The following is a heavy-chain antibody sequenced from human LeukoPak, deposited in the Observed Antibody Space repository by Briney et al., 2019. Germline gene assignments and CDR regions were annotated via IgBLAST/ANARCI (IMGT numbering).Heavy chain of an antibody. CDR2: IYYIGSP. Sequence: SETLSLNCTVSGDSISSSTYYWGWIRQPPGKGLEWIGSIYYIGSPYYNPSLRSRVTISVDKSKRQFSLELTSVTAADTAVYYCAGLKAYPSMSYYWGQGTLVTVSS. J-gene: IGHJ4*02. CDR1: GDSISSSTYY. CDR3: AGLKAYPSMSYY. D-gene: IGHD2-8*01. V-gene: IGHV4-39*01.